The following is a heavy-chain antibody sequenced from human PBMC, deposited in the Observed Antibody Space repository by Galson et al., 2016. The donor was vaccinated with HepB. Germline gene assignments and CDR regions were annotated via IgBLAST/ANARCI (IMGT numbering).Heavy chain of an antibody. Sequence: SLRLSCAASGLSLSNYWMIWVRQAPGKGLEWVANINQDGSQTNYGDSVKGRFTISRDNAKNSLYLQMNSLRAEDTGVYSCARGHFDSWGQGTLSRSPQ. V-gene: IGHV3-7*01. CDR3: ARGHFDS. J-gene: IGHJ5*01. CDR2: INQDGSQT. CDR1: GLSLSNYW.